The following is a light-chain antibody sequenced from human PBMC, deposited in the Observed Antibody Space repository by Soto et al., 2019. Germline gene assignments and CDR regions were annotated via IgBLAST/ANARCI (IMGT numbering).Light chain of an antibody. CDR2: GAS. V-gene: IGKV3-20*01. Sequence: EIVLTQSPGTLSLSPGERATLPCRAGQSVSSSYLAWYQQKPGQAPRLLIYGASSRATGIPDRFSGSGSGTDFTLTISRLEPEDFAVYYCQRYGSSPPYAFGQGTKLEIK. J-gene: IGKJ2*01. CDR3: QRYGSSPPYA. CDR1: QSVSSSY.